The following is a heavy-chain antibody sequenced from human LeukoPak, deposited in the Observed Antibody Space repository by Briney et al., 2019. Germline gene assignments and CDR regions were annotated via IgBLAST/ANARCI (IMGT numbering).Heavy chain of an antibody. CDR1: GGSITNFY. Sequence: AETLSLTCTVSGGSITNFYGGWIRQSPGKGLELIGYIYYSGTTNYSPSLKSRVSISVDTSKKQFSLKLSSVTAADTAVYYCARSPGGGFDIWGQGTMVTVSS. V-gene: IGHV4-59*01. CDR3: ARSPGGGFDI. D-gene: IGHD2-15*01. J-gene: IGHJ3*02. CDR2: IYYSGTT.